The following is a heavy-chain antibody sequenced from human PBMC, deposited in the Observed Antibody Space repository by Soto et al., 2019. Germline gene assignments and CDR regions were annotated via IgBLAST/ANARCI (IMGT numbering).Heavy chain of an antibody. V-gene: IGHV4-59*12. CDR3: ARGSRSVGGVIVNGRQWVFDY. CDR1: GGSISSYY. CDR2: IYYSGST. J-gene: IGHJ4*02. D-gene: IGHD3-16*02. Sequence: PSETLSLTCTVSGGSISSYYWSWIRQPPGKGLEWIGYIYYSGSTNYNPSLKSRVTISVDTSKNQFSLKLSSVTAADTAVYYCARGSRSVGGVIVNGRQWVFDYWGQGTLVTVPQ.